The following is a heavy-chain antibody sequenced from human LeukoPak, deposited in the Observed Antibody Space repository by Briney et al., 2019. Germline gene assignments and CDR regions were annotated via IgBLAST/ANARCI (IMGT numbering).Heavy chain of an antibody. CDR2: ISSNGGST. J-gene: IGHJ4*02. V-gene: IGHV3-64*01. Sequence: PGGSLRLSCAASGFTFSNFAMHWVRQAPGKGLEYVSAISSNGGSTYYANSVKGRFTISRDNSRNTVYLQMGSLRPEDMAVYYCARANCSSTSCYHALEFWGQGTLVTVSS. CDR1: GFTFSNFA. CDR3: ARANCSSTSCYHALEF. D-gene: IGHD2-2*01.